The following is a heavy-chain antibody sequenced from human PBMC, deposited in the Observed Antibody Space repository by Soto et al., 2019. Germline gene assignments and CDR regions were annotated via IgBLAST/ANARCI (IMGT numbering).Heavy chain of an antibody. Sequence: QVQLQESGPGLVKPSETLSLTCTISGGSISSYYWSWIRQPPGKGLEWIGFIYYSGSTNYNPSLKRXXTXSXXTSKNQYSLRLNSVTAADSAVYYCASYDTRGYFDYWGQGTLVTVSS. V-gene: IGHV4-59*08. D-gene: IGHD3-3*01. J-gene: IGHJ4*02. CDR3: ASYDTRGYFDY. CDR2: IYYSGST. CDR1: GGSISSYY.